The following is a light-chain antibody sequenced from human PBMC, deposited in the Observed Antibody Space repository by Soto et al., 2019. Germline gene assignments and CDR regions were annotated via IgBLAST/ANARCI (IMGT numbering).Light chain of an antibody. CDR1: QSVSSSY. Sequence: EIVLTQSPGTLSLSPGERATLPCRASQSVSSSYLAWYQRKPGQAPRLLIHGASTRAAGISDRFSGSGSGTDFTLTISRLEPEDFAVYYCQQYGSLITFGGGTKVDIK. V-gene: IGKV3-20*01. J-gene: IGKJ4*01. CDR3: QQYGSLIT. CDR2: GAS.